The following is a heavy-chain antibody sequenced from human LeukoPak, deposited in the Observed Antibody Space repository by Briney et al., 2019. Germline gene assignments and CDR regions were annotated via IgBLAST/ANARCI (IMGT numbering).Heavy chain of an antibody. CDR2: ISYDGSNK. CDR1: GFTFSSYG. V-gene: IGHV3-30*18. D-gene: IGHD3-22*01. CDR3: AKDGRYYDSSGYYYRYYFDY. Sequence: GGSLRPSCAASGFTFSSYGMHWVRQAPGKGLEWVAVISYDGSNKYYADSVKGRFTISRDNSKNTLYLQMNSLRAEDTAVYYCAKDGRYYDSSGYYYRYYFDYWGQGTLVTVSS. J-gene: IGHJ4*02.